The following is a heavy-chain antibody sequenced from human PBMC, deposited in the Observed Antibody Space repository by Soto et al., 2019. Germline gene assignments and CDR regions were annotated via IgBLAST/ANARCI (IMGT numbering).Heavy chain of an antibody. CDR2: VIPILGQA. V-gene: IGHV1-69*01. CDR1: GGIFSGYA. Sequence: QVQLVQSRAEVKKPGSSVKVSCKASGGIFSGYAISWLRQAPGQGLEWMGAVIPILGQAYYAQDLQDRVSITADESTRTTYMELSSLRSEDTAVYFCARVGGIGAPPGTDYWGQGTLVTVSS. J-gene: IGHJ4*02. CDR3: ARVGGIGAPPGTDY. D-gene: IGHD6-6*01.